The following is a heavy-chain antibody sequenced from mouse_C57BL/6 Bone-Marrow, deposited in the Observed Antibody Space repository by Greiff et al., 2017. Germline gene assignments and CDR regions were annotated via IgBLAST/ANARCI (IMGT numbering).Heavy chain of an antibody. CDR1: GYTFTSYW. CDR3: ARSGDSPYYVDY. V-gene: IGHV1-50*01. CDR2: IDPSDSYT. J-gene: IGHJ2*01. D-gene: IGHD3-3*01. Sequence: QVQLQQSGAELVKPGASVKLSCKASGYTFTSYWMQWVKQRPGQGLEWIGEIDPSDSYTNYNQKFKGKATLTVDTSSSTAYMQLSSLTSEDSAVYYCARSGDSPYYVDYWGQGTTLTVSS.